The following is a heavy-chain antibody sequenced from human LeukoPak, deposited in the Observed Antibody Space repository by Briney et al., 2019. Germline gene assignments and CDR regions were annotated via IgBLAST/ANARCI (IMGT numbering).Heavy chain of an antibody. CDR3: ARERGGYYFDY. D-gene: IGHD2-15*01. Sequence: GGSLRLSCAASGFTVSSNYMSWVRQAPGKGLEWVSVIYSGGSTYYADSVKGRFTTSRDNSKNTLYLQMNSLRAEDTAVYYCARERGGYYFDYWGQGTLVTVSS. J-gene: IGHJ4*02. CDR1: GFTVSSNY. CDR2: IYSGGST. V-gene: IGHV3-53*01.